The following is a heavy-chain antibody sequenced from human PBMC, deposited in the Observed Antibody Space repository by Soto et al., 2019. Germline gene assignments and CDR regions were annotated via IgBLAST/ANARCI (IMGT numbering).Heavy chain of an antibody. CDR2: IYPGDSDT. D-gene: IGHD3-10*01. Sequence: PGESLKISCKGSGYSFTSYWIGWVRQMPGKGLEWMGIIYPGDSDTRYSPSFQGQVTISADKSISTAYLQWSSLKASDTAMYYCARHDGVVRGVIGHYGMDVWGQGTTVTVSS. V-gene: IGHV5-51*01. CDR3: ARHDGVVRGVIGHYGMDV. CDR1: GYSFTSYW. J-gene: IGHJ6*02.